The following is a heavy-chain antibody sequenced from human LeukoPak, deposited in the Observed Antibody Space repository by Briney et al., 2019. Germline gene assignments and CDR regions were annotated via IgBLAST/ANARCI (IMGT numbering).Heavy chain of an antibody. CDR3: AKAITMVRGVTYFDY. CDR1: GFTFSTYA. CDR2: ISGSGGST. J-gene: IGHJ4*02. Sequence: GGSLRLSCAASGFTFSTYAMSWVRQAPGKGLEWVSAISGSGGSTYYADSVKGRFTISRDNSKNTLYLQVNSLRAEDTAVYYCAKAITMVRGVTYFDYWGQGTLVTVSS. D-gene: IGHD3-10*01. V-gene: IGHV3-23*01.